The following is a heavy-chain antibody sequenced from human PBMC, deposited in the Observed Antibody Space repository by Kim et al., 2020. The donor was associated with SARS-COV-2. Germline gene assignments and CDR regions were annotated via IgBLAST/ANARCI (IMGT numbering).Heavy chain of an antibody. Sequence: GGSLRLSCAASGFTFSSYGMHWVRQAPGKGLEWVAVISYDGSNKYYADSVKGRFPISRDNSKNTLYLQMNSLRAEDTAVYYCAKDLLEWFFANYYYYGMDVWGQGTTVTVSS. CDR3: AKDLLEWFFANYYYYGMDV. D-gene: IGHD3-3*01. CDR1: GFTFSSYG. CDR2: ISYDGSNK. V-gene: IGHV3-30*18. J-gene: IGHJ6*02.